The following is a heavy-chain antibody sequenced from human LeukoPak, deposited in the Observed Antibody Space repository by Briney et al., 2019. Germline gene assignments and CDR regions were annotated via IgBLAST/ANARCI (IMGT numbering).Heavy chain of an antibody. CDR2: IYYSGST. V-gene: IGHV4-39*01. CDR1: GGSISSGGYS. Sequence: SETLSLTCAVSGGSISSGGYSWGWIRQPPGKGLEWIGSIYYSGSTYYNPSLKSRVTISVDTSKNQFSLKLSSVTAADTAVYYCARELATIFYFDYWGQGTLVTVSS. CDR3: ARELATIFYFDY. J-gene: IGHJ4*02. D-gene: IGHD5-24*01.